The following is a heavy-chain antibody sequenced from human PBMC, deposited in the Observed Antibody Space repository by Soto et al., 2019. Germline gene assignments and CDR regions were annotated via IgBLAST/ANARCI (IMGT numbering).Heavy chain of an antibody. V-gene: IGHV3-53*04. Sequence: EVQLVESGGGLVQPGGSLRLSCAASGFTVSSNYMSWVRQAPGKGLEWVSVIYSGGSTYYADSVKGRFTISRHNSKNTLYLQMNSLRAEDTAVYYCARHSGYDFPRYYYYGMDVWGQGTTVTVSS. CDR2: IYSGGST. J-gene: IGHJ6*02. CDR1: GFTVSSNY. CDR3: ARHSGYDFPRYYYYGMDV. D-gene: IGHD5-12*01.